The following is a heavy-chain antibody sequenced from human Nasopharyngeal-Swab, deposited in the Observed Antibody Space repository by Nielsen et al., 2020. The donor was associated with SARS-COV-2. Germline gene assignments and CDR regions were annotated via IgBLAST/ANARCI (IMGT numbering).Heavy chain of an antibody. Sequence: GGSLRLSCAASGLTFDDYAMHWVRQAPGKGLEWVSGISWNSGSIGYADSVKGRFTISRDNAKNSLYLQMNSLRAEDTALYYCAKSGDSYGSGSFYSWFDPWGQGTLVTVSS. CDR3: AKSGDSYGSGSFYSWFDP. CDR1: GLTFDDYA. V-gene: IGHV3-9*01. CDR2: ISWNSGSI. J-gene: IGHJ5*02. D-gene: IGHD3-10*01.